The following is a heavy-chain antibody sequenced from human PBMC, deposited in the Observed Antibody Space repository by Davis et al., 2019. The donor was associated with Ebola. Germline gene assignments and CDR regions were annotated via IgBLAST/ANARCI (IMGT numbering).Heavy chain of an antibody. CDR1: GFSLSTTAVG. CDR2: IYWDDDT. V-gene: IGHV2-5*02. Sequence: SGPTLVKPPQRLTLTCTFSGFSLSTTAVGVGWIRQPPGKALEWLATIYWDDDTRHSPSLKNRLTITKDTSKNQVVLTMTNVDPVDTATYYCAHLYYGSRGGFDYWGQGTLVTVSS. J-gene: IGHJ4*02. D-gene: IGHD3-3*01. CDR3: AHLYYGSRGGFDY.